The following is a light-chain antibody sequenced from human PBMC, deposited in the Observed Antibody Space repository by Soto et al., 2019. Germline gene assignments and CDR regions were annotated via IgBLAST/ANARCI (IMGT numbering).Light chain of an antibody. CDR1: QPIDNY. V-gene: IGKV1-39*01. CDR2: GAS. CDR3: QQTYTIPFA. Sequence: DMQMTQSPSSLSASVGARVTITCRPSQPIDNYLNWYQHKPGKAPKLLIYGASTLQSGVSSRFTGSASGTDFTLTIDNLQAEDFATYYCQQTYTIPFAFGQGTKLEI. J-gene: IGKJ2*01.